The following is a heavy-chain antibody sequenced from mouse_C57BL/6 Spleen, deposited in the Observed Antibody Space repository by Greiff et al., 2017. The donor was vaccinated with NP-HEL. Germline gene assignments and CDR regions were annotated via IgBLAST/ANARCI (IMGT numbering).Heavy chain of an antibody. CDR1: GYTFTSYW. D-gene: IGHD3-2*02. V-gene: IGHV1-64*01. Sequence: QVQLQQSGAELVKPGASVKLSCKASGYTFTSYWMHWVKQRPGQGLEWIGMIHPNSGSTNYNEKLQSKAKLTVDKSSSTAYMQLSSLTSEDSAVYYCARSSSGYAMDYWGQGTSVTVSS. CDR3: ARSSSGYAMDY. J-gene: IGHJ4*01. CDR2: IHPNSGST.